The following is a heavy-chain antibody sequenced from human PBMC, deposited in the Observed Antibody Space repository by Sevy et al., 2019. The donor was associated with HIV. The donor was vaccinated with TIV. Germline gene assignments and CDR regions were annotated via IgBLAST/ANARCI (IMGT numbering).Heavy chain of an antibody. CDR1: GFVFSPYA. CDR3: AKGYYYHSGGPDDALDL. V-gene: IGHV3-33*06. J-gene: IGHJ3*01. CDR2: AWYDGYKK. Sequence: GGSLRLSCEASGFVFSPYAMHWVRQIPGKGLEWLAVAWYDGYKKDHADSVKGRFTISRDNSKSTVYLEMNSLRAEDTAIYYCAKGYYYHSGGPDDALDLWGQGTMVTVSS. D-gene: IGHD3-22*01.